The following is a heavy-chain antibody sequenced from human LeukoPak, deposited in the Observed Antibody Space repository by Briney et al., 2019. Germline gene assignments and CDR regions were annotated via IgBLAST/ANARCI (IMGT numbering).Heavy chain of an antibody. J-gene: IGHJ5*02. Sequence: SETLSLTCTVSCGSISSYYWSWIRQPPGKGLEWIGFIYYSGGTNYNPSLQSRVTISVDTSKSQSSLKLSSVTAADTAVYYCARSISMVRGVGRFDPWGQGTLVTVSS. V-gene: IGHV4-59*01. D-gene: IGHD3-10*01. CDR2: IYYSGGT. CDR1: CGSISSYY. CDR3: ARSISMVRGVGRFDP.